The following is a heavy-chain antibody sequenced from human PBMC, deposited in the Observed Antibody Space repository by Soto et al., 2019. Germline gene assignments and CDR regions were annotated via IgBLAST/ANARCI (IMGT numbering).Heavy chain of an antibody. Sequence: PGGSLRLSCAASGFTFSSYAMHWVRQAPGKGLEWVAVIPYDGSNKYYADSVKGRFTISRDNSKNTLYLQMNSLRAEDTAVYYCARGIVVVVITVGDAFDIWGQGTMVTVSS. CDR1: GFTFSSYA. D-gene: IGHD3-22*01. V-gene: IGHV3-30-3*01. CDR3: ARGIVVVVITVGDAFDI. J-gene: IGHJ3*02. CDR2: IPYDGSNK.